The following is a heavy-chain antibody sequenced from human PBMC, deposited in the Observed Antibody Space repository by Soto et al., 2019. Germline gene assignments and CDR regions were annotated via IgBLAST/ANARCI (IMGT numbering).Heavy chain of an antibody. Sequence: QITLKESGPTLVKPTQTLTLTCTFSGFSLTTDRVGVGWIRQPPGEALEWLAVIYWDDSKTYRPSLESRLTITKDTSKNQVALTFTNMDSLDTATYYCAHAYGGRSLYWGQGTLVTVSS. CDR3: AHAYGGRSLY. D-gene: IGHD1-26*01. CDR2: IYWDDSK. CDR1: GFSLTTDRVG. J-gene: IGHJ4*02. V-gene: IGHV2-5*02.